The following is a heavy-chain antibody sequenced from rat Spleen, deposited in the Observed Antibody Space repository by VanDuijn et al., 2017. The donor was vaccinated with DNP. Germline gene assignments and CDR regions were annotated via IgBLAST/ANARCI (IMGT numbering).Heavy chain of an antibody. J-gene: IGHJ4*01. D-gene: IGHD4-1*01. CDR3: ARFDGYNYLYVMDV. Sequence: EVQLVESGGGLVQPGRSLKLSCAASGFTFSDYYMAWVRQAPTKGLEWVASINYDGGNSYYRDSVKGRFTISRDNAKSSLFLQMDSLRSEDTATYNCARFDGYNYLYVMDVWGQGTSVTVSS. CDR1: GFTFSDYY. CDR2: INYDGGNS. V-gene: IGHV5-20*01.